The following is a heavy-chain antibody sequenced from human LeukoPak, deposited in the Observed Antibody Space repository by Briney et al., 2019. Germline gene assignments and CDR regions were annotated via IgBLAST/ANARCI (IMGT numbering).Heavy chain of an antibody. Sequence: ASVKVSCKASGFTFTSSAMQWVRQARGQRLEWIGWIVVGSGNTNYAQKFQERVTITRDMSTSTAYMELSSLRSEDTAVYYCAADRQLPQAGNWFDPWGQGTLVTVSS. CDR1: GFTFTSSA. CDR2: IVVGSGNT. J-gene: IGHJ5*02. V-gene: IGHV1-58*02. D-gene: IGHD2-2*01. CDR3: AADRQLPQAGNWFDP.